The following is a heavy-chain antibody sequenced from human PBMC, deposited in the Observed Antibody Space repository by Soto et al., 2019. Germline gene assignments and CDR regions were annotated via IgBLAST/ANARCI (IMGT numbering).Heavy chain of an antibody. Sequence: ESGGGLVQPGGSLRLSCAASGFPFSTYAMSWVRQAPGKGLEWVSLISGSGDTTYYADSVKGRFTISRDNAKNTLYLQMNSLRAEDTAAYYCAKDMLQWLVVGHDAFDLWGQGTMVSVSS. D-gene: IGHD6-19*01. CDR2: ISGSGDTT. V-gene: IGHV3-23*01. CDR3: AKDMLQWLVVGHDAFDL. CDR1: GFPFSTYA. J-gene: IGHJ3*01.